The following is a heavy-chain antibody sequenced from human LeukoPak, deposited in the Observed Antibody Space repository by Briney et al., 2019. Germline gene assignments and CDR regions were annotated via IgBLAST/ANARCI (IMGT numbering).Heavy chain of an antibody. Sequence: ASVKVSCKASGGTFGSYAISWVRQAPGQGLEWMGRIIPILGIANYAQKFQGRVTITADKSTSTAYMELSSLRSEDTAVYYCATHLGYYDSSGYYPYYYYGMDVWAKGPRSPSP. CDR3: ATHLGYYDSSGYYPYYYYGMDV. V-gene: IGHV1-69*04. CDR1: GGTFGSYA. D-gene: IGHD3-22*01. CDR2: IIPILGIA. J-gene: IGHJ6*02.